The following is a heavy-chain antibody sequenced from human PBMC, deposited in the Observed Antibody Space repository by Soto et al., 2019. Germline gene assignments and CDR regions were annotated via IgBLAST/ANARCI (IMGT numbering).Heavy chain of an antibody. CDR1: GGTFSSYA. CDR2: IIPIFGTA. V-gene: IGHV1-69*01. D-gene: IGHD6-13*01. CDR3: ARESGGVGIAAAGPLDY. Sequence: QVQLVQSGAEVKKPGSSVKVSCKASGGTFSSYAISWVRQAPGQGLEWMGGIIPIFGTANYAQKFQGRVTIPADESTRTAYMELSSLRSEDTAVYYCARESGGVGIAAAGPLDYWGQGTLVTVSS. J-gene: IGHJ4*02.